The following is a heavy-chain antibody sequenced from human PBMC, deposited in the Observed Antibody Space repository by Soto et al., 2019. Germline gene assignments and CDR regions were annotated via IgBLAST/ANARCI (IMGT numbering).Heavy chain of an antibody. D-gene: IGHD1-1*01. V-gene: IGHV3-74*01. J-gene: IGHJ4*02. CDR1: GFTFRMYW. Sequence: GGSLRLSCAASGFTFRMYWMHWVRQVPGKGPEGVSRINDDGIITNYADSVKGRCTISRDNAKDTLYLQMNALRVEDTGVYYCTRGPRPTSTGTGAFWGQGTLVTVSS. CDR2: INDDGIIT. CDR3: TRGPRPTSTGTGAF.